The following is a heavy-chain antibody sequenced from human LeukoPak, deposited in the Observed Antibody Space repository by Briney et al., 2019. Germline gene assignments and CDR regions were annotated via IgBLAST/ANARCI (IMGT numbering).Heavy chain of an antibody. D-gene: IGHD5-18*01. CDR1: GGTFSSYA. V-gene: IGHV1-69*06. CDR2: IIPIFGTA. J-gene: IGHJ4*02. CDR3: ALKGQGYSYGFIDY. Sequence: SVKVSCKASGGTFSSYAISWVRQAPGQGLEWMGGIIPIFGTANYAQKFQGRVTITADKSTSTAYMELSSLRSEDTAVYYCALKGQGYSYGFIDYWGQGTLVTVSS.